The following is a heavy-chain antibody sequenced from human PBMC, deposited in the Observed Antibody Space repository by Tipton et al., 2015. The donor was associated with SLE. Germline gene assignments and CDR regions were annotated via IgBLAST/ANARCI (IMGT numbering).Heavy chain of an antibody. CDR3: ATFPYYYGSGTLASFDY. V-gene: IGHV3-30*07. D-gene: IGHD3-10*01. J-gene: IGHJ4*02. Sequence: TISRDNSKNTLYLQMTSLRAEDTAVYYCATFPYYYGSGTLASFDYWGQGTLVTVSS.